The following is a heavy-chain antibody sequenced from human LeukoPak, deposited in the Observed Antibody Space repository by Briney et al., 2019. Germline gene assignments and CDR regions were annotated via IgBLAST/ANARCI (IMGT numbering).Heavy chain of an antibody. Sequence: PGGSLRLSCAASGFTFSSYEMNWVRQAPGKGLEWVSYISSSGSTIYYADSVKGRFTISRDNAKNSLYLQMNSLRAEDTAVYYCARDVRVYGDYHFDYWGQGTLVTVSS. CDR3: ARDVRVYGDYHFDY. CDR1: GFTFSSYE. D-gene: IGHD4-17*01. V-gene: IGHV3-48*03. J-gene: IGHJ4*02. CDR2: ISSSGSTI.